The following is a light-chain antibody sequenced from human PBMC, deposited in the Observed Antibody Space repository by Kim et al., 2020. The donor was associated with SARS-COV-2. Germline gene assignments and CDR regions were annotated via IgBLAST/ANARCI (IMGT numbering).Light chain of an antibody. V-gene: IGLV3-1*01. J-gene: IGLJ1*01. CDR2: QHN. CDR3: QAWDNSAAV. Sequence: SYELTQPPSVSVSPGQTANIPCSGDGLGDKYVCWYQQKPGQSPLLVMYQHNKRPSGISERLSGSKSGNTATLTISGAQALDEADYYCQAWDNSAAVFGTGTKVTVL. CDR1: GLGDKY.